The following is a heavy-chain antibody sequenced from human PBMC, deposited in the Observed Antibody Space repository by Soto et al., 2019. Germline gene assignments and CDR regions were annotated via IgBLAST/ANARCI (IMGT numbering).Heavy chain of an antibody. CDR2: INHSGST. J-gene: IGHJ6*02. Sequence: PSETLSLTCAVYGGSFSGYYWSWIRQPPGKGLEWIGEINHSGSTNYNPSLKSRVTISVDTYKNQFSLKLSSVTAADTAVYYCARTRLIYSGAPYGMDVWGQGTTVTVSS. CDR1: GGSFSGYY. CDR3: ARTRLIYSGAPYGMDV. D-gene: IGHD2-15*01. V-gene: IGHV4-34*01.